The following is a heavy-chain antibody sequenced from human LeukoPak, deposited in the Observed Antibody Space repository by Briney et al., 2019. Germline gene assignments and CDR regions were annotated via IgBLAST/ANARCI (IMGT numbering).Heavy chain of an antibody. Sequence: SQTLSLTCAISGDSVSSNSAAWNWIRQSPSRGLEWLGRTYYRSKWYNDYAVSVKSRITINPDTSKNQFSLKLSSVTAADTAVYYCARVISGIAVAGDAFDIWGQGTMVTVSS. CDR1: GDSVSSNSAA. D-gene: IGHD6-19*01. CDR3: ARVISGIAVAGDAFDI. J-gene: IGHJ3*02. V-gene: IGHV6-1*01. CDR2: TYYRSKWYN.